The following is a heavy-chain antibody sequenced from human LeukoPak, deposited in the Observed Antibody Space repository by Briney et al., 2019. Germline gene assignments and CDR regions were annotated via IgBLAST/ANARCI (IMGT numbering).Heavy chain of an antibody. CDR3: ASEGYCSSTSCQFDY. D-gene: IGHD2-2*01. Sequence: WASVTVSCKASGGTFSSYAISWVRQAPGQGLEWMGGIIPIFGTANYAQKFQGRVTITTDESTSTAYMELSSLRSEDTAVYYCASEGYCSSTSCQFDYWGQGTLVTVSS. V-gene: IGHV1-69*05. CDR2: IIPIFGTA. CDR1: GGTFSSYA. J-gene: IGHJ4*02.